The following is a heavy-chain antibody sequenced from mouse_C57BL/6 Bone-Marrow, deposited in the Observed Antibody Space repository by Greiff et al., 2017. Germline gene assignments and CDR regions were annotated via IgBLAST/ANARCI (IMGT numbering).Heavy chain of an antibody. CDR2: FNTNNGGT. V-gene: IGHV1-26*01. Sequence: EVQLQQSGPELVKPGASVKISCKASGYTFTDYHMNWVKQSHGKSLEWIGDFNTNNGGTSSNQKLKGKATLTVEKSSSTAYMELHSLTSEDSAGYYWARPIGYFGVWGTGTTVTVSS. J-gene: IGHJ1*03. CDR1: GYTFTDYH. CDR3: ARPIGYFGV.